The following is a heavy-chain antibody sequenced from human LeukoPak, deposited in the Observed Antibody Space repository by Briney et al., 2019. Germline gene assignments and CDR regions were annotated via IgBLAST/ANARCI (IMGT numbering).Heavy chain of an antibody. V-gene: IGHV1-46*01. D-gene: IGHD3-22*01. J-gene: IGHJ4*02. CDR3: ARAYYHNSSDYYFPLDY. Sequence: GASVKVSCKASGYTFTSYYMHCVRQGPGQGLEWMGLINPSGGSTTYAQKFQGRVTMTRDTSTTTLYMELSSLRSEDTAVYYCARAYYHNSSDYYFPLDYWGQGTLVTVSS. CDR2: INPSGGST. CDR1: GYTFTSYY.